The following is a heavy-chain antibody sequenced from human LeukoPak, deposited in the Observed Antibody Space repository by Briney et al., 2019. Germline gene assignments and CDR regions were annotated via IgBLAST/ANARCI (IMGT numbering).Heavy chain of an antibody. Sequence: GASVKVSCKASGGTFSSYAISWVRQAPGQGLEWMGGIIPIFGTANYAQKFQGRVTITADKSTSTAYMELSSLRSDDTAVYYCARDPRSLWFGELSWFDPWGQGTLVTVSS. V-gene: IGHV1-69*06. D-gene: IGHD3-10*01. J-gene: IGHJ5*02. CDR1: GGTFSSYA. CDR2: IIPIFGTA. CDR3: ARDPRSLWFGELSWFDP.